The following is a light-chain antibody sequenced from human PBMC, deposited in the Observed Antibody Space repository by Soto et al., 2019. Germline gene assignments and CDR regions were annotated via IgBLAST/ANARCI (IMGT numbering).Light chain of an antibody. CDR1: QSVSSN. CDR2: GAS. Sequence: EIVMTQSPATLSVSPGERATLSCRASQSVSSNLAWYQQKPGQAPRLLIYGASTRATGIPARFSGSGSGTKFPLTKSRLQYEDFAVYYCQQYNNWPPYTFGEGTKLETK. V-gene: IGKV3-15*01. CDR3: QQYNNWPPYT. J-gene: IGKJ2*01.